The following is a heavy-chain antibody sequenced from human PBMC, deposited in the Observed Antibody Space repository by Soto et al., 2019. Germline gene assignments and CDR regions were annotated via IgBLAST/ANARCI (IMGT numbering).Heavy chain of an antibody. CDR3: ARSYIGINGTDDAFDI. Sequence: ASVKVSCKASGYTFTGYYMHWVRQAPGQGLEWMGWINPNSGGTNYAQKFQGWVTMTRDTSISTAYMELSRLRSDDTAVYYCARSYIGINGTDDAFDIWGQGTMVTVSS. V-gene: IGHV1-2*04. D-gene: IGHD1-20*01. J-gene: IGHJ3*02. CDR1: GYTFTGYY. CDR2: INPNSGGT.